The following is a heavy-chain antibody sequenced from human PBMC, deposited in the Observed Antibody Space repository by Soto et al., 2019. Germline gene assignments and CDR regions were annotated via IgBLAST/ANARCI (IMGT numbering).Heavy chain of an antibody. V-gene: IGHV1-8*02. CDR3: ARMERLGSLNCFAP. CDR1: GCTFPNND. CDR2: MNPGSGDT. Sequence: ASVKVSFKASGCTFPNNDVSWVRQATGQGLEWMGWMNPGSGDTGYAQKFQGRVTMTRDRSIATAYMELNSLTPEDTAIYYCARMERLGSLNCFAPWGKAPRATSPQ. D-gene: IGHD3-16*01. J-gene: IGHJ5*02.